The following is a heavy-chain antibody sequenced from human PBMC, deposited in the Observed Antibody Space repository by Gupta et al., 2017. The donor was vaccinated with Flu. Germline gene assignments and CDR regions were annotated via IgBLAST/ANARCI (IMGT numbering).Heavy chain of an antibody. CDR3: AKVRSFTDRVDLDH. Sequence: TSYYSHWLRQAPGHGFEWMGVINPSGGNAKNAQQFQGRVSMTRDTSTSTVYMELNSLRSADTAIYFCAKVRSFTDRVDLDHWGQGTLVTVST. V-gene: IGHV1-46*03. CDR2: INPSGGNA. CDR1: TSYY. J-gene: IGHJ4*02. D-gene: IGHD5-18*01.